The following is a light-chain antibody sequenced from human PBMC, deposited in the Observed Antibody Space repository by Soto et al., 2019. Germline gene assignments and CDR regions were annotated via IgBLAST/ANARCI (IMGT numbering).Light chain of an antibody. CDR3: CSYAGNRVWV. Sequence: QSVLTQPASVSGSPGQSITISCSGASSVSWYQQHLGKAPQLLIYEGGRRPSGVSHRFSASESDNVASLTISGLQAEDEADYHCCSYAGNRVWVFGGGTKLTVL. CDR2: EGG. V-gene: IGLV2-23*01. J-gene: IGLJ3*02. CDR1: SS.